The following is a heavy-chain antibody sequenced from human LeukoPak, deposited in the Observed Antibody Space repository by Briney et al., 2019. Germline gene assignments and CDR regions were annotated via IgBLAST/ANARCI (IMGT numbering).Heavy chain of an antibody. CDR2: INPNSGGT. CDR1: GYTFTGYY. CDR3: ARDIGDYYGAGSSFDY. J-gene: IGHJ4*02. D-gene: IGHD3-10*01. V-gene: IGHV1-2*02. Sequence: ASVMVSCEASGYTFTGYYMHWVRQAPGQGLEWMGWINPNSGGTNYAQNFQGRVTMTRDASSSTAYMELSRLRSDDTAVYYCARDIGDYYGAGSSFDYWGQGTLVTVSS.